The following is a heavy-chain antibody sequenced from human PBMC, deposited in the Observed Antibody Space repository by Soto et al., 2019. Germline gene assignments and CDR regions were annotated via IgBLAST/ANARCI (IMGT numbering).Heavy chain of an antibody. CDR3: ARIEVAVAILILGGWFDP. Sequence: SETLSLTCAVYGGSFSGYYWSWIRQPPGKGLEWIGEINHSGSTNYNPSLKSRVTISVDTSKNQFSLKLSSVTAADTAVYYCARIEVAVAILILGGWFDPWGQGTLVTVSS. CDR2: INHSGST. CDR1: GGSFSGYY. V-gene: IGHV4-34*01. J-gene: IGHJ5*02. D-gene: IGHD6-19*01.